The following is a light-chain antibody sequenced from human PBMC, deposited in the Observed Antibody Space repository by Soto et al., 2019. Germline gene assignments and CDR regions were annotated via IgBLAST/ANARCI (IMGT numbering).Light chain of an antibody. CDR2: GAS. J-gene: IGKJ1*01. Sequence: DIQMTQSPSSLSASVGDRVTITCRASQSISTYLNWYQQKPGKASNLLIYGASNLQSGVPSRFSGGGSGTDFSLTISSLQPEDFATYYCQQSYNTPRTFGQGTKVEIK. CDR1: QSISTY. CDR3: QQSYNTPRT. V-gene: IGKV1-39*01.